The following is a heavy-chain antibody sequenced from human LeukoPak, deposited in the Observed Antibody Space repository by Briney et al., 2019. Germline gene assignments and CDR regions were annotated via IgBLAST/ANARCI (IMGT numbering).Heavy chain of an antibody. CDR3: ARDWGVSARPGYMDV. CDR2: IYYSGST. V-gene: IGHV4-59*01. D-gene: IGHD6-6*01. CDR1: GGSISNYY. J-gene: IGHJ6*03. Sequence: SETLSLTRTVSGGSISNYYWSWIRQPPGKGLEWIGYIYYSGSTKYNPSLKSRVTISVDTSKNQFSLRLSSVTAADTAVYYCARDWGVSARPGYMDVWGKGTTVTVSS.